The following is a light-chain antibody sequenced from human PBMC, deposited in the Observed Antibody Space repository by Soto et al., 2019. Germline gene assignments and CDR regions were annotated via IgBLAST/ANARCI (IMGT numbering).Light chain of an antibody. V-gene: IGKV2-28*01. CDR1: KSPRLGNGNTY. J-gene: IGKJ5*01. Sequence: DLLIPRSHFSLPVPPGGRPSTSSRFGKSPRLGNGNTYWDWYLQKPGQSPQLLIYLGSNRASGVPDRFSGSGSGTDFTLKISRVEAEDVGVYYCMQALQTPITFGQGTRLEIK. CDR3: MQALQTPIT. CDR2: LGS.